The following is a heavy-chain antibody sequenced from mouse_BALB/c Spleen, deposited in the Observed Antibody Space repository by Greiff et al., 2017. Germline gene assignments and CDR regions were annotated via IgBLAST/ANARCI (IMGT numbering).Heavy chain of an antibody. CDR1: GYTFTSYW. CDR3: ARGAYYRYGDY. D-gene: IGHD2-14*01. Sequence: VKLQESGAELAKPGASVKMSCKASGYTFTSYWMHWVKQRPGQGLEWIGYINPSTGYTEYNQKFKDKATLTADKSSSTAYMQLSSLTSEDSAVYYCARGAYYRYGDYWGQGTTLTVSS. V-gene: IGHV1-7*01. CDR2: INPSTGYT. J-gene: IGHJ2*01.